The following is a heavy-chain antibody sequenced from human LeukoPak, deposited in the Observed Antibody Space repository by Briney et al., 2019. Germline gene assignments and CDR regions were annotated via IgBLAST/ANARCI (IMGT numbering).Heavy chain of an antibody. D-gene: IGHD3-3*01. V-gene: IGHV3-48*01. J-gene: IGHJ4*02. Sequence: GGSLRLSCAASGFTFSSYNMNWVRQAPGKGLEWVSYITSSSSTIYYADSVKGRSTISRDNAKNSLYLQMNSLRAEDTAVYYCARDAGGEDFWSGYYTGYFDYWGQGTLVTVSS. CDR3: ARDAGGEDFWSGYYTGYFDY. CDR1: GFTFSSYN. CDR2: ITSSSSTI.